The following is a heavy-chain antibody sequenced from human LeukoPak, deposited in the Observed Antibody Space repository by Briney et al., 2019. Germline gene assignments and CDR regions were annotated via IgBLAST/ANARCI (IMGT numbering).Heavy chain of an antibody. CDR2: IFSNDEK. Sequence: ESGPVLVKPTATLTLTCTVSGFSLSNARMGVSWIRQPSGKALEWLAHIFSNDEKSYSTSLKSRLTISKDTSKSQVVLTMTNMDPVDTATYYCARMISGSYPLRFDYWGQGTLVTVSS. D-gene: IGHD1-26*01. CDR3: ARMISGSYPLRFDY. CDR1: GFSLSNARMG. J-gene: IGHJ4*02. V-gene: IGHV2-26*01.